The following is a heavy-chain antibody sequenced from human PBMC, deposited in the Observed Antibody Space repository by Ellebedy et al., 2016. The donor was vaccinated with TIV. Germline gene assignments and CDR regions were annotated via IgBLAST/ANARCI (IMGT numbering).Heavy chain of an antibody. CDR1: GFTFSSYW. CDR2: IKSDGSSI. J-gene: IGHJ4*02. CDR3: ARGHPATMNSLMGY. Sequence: GESLKISXAASGFTFSSYWMQWVRQAPGKGLVWVSRIKSDGSSITYADSVKGRFTISRDNAKNTLYLQMNSLRAEDTAVYYCARGHPATMNSLMGYWGQGILVTVSS. V-gene: IGHV3-74*01. D-gene: IGHD5-12*01.